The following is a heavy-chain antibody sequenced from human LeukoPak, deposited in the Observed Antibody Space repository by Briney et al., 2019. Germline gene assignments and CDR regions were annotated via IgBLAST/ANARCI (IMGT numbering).Heavy chain of an antibody. D-gene: IGHD3-22*01. Sequence: ASVKVSCKVSGYTLTELSMHWVRQAPGKGLEWMGGFDPEDGETIHAQKFQGRVTMTEDTSTDTAYMELSSLRSEDTAVYYCATDPYYDSSGYYFRFDPWGQGTLVTVSS. CDR2: FDPEDGET. J-gene: IGHJ5*02. CDR1: GYTLTELS. V-gene: IGHV1-24*01. CDR3: ATDPYYDSSGYYFRFDP.